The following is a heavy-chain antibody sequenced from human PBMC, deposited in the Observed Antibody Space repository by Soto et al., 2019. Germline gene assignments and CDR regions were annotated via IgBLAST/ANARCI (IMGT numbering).Heavy chain of an antibody. J-gene: IGHJ4*02. Sequence: EVQLVESGGGLVQPGGSLRLSCAASGFASSDHYMDWVRQAPGKRLEWLGSTKNKGQSFTIEYAPSVKGRFIISIDDSKNSVFLQINSLRTDDTAVYYCARWVAGAADCWGQGTQVTVSS. V-gene: IGHV3-72*01. D-gene: IGHD2-15*01. CDR3: ARWVAGAADC. CDR2: TKNKGQSFTI. CDR1: GFASSDHY.